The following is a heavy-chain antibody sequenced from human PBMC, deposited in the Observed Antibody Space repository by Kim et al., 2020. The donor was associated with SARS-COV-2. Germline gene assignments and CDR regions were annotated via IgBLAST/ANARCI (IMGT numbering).Heavy chain of an antibody. V-gene: IGHV4-31*03. Sequence: SETLSLTCTFSGGSISSGGYYWSWIRQHPGKGLEWIGYIYYSGSTYYNPSLKSRVTISVDTSKNQFSLKLSSVTAADTAVYYCARAASTIFGVVNHFDYWGQGTLVTVSS. CDR3: ARAASTIFGVVNHFDY. CDR1: GGSISSGGYY. J-gene: IGHJ4*02. D-gene: IGHD3-3*01. CDR2: IYYSGST.